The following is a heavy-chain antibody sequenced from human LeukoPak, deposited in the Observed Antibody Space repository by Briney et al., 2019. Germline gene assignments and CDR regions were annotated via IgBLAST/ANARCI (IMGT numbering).Heavy chain of an antibody. Sequence: GGSLRLSCAASGFTFSSYAMSWVRQAPGKGLEWVSAISGSGGSTYYADSVKGRFTISRDNSKNTLYLQMNSLRAEDTAVYYCAKDRVCSGGSCYFDYWGQGTLVTVSS. CDR2: ISGSGGST. D-gene: IGHD2-15*01. J-gene: IGHJ4*02. CDR1: GFTFSSYA. V-gene: IGHV3-23*01. CDR3: AKDRVCSGGSCYFDY.